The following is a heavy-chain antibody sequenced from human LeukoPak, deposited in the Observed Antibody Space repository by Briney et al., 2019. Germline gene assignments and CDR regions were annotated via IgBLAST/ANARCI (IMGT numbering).Heavy chain of an antibody. J-gene: IGHJ4*02. Sequence: SETLALTFTVSGGSISNYYWTWIRQPPGKGLEWIAYVYYSGSTNYNPSLKSRVSISVDTSKNQFSQKLSSVTAADTAVYYCAGGRVWLAFDSWGQGTLLTVSS. CDR1: GGSISNYY. D-gene: IGHD5-18*01. CDR2: VYYSGST. V-gene: IGHV4-59*13. CDR3: AGGRVWLAFDS.